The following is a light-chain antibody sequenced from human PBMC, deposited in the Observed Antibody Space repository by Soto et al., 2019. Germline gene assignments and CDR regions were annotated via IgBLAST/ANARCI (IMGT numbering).Light chain of an antibody. J-gene: IGKJ4*01. CDR3: QQYSSSPLT. Sequence: EIVMKQSPATLSVTPGERATLSCRASQSVSSNLAWYQQKPGQAPRLLIYGASSRATGIPDRFSGSGSGTDFTLTISRLEPEDFAVYYCQQYSSSPLTFGGGTKVDI. V-gene: IGKV3-20*01. CDR2: GAS. CDR1: QSVSSN.